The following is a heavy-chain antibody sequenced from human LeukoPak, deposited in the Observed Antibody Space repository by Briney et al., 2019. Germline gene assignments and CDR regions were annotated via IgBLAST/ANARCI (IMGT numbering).Heavy chain of an antibody. CDR2: MNQDASEK. V-gene: IGHV3-7*01. D-gene: IGHD6-13*01. J-gene: IGHJ5*02. CDR3: VAAAGDH. CDR1: GFTFSSYW. Sequence: GGSLRLSRAASGFTFSSYWMTWVRQAPGKGLEWVANMNQDASEKYYVDSVKGRFTISRDNAKNSLYLQMNSLRVEDTAVYYCVAAAGDHWGQGTLVTVSS.